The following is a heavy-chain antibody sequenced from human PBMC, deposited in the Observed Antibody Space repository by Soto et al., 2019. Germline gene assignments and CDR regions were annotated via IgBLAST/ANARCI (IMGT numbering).Heavy chain of an antibody. J-gene: IGHJ5*02. CDR3: GRGVGSGSYYNQYNWFAP. CDR1: GYTFTNYG. D-gene: IGHD3-10*01. Sequence: ASVKVSCKASGYTFTNYGISWVRQAPGQGLEWMGWISAYNGNTKYAQKLQGRVTMTTDTSTSTAYMELRSLRSDDTAVYYCGRGVGSGSYYNQYNWFAPWGQGTLVTVSS. V-gene: IGHV1-18*01. CDR2: ISAYNGNT.